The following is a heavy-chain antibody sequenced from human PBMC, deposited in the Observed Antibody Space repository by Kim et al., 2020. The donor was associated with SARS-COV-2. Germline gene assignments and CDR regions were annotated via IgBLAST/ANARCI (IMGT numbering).Heavy chain of an antibody. V-gene: IGHV3-33*05. CDR3: ARDYYGSGSYSYYYYYYGMDV. CDR1: GFTFSSYG. Sequence: GGSLRLSCAASGFTFSSYGMHWVRQAPGKGLEWVAVISYDGSNKYYADSVKGRFTISRDNSKNTLYLQMNSLRAEDTAVYYCARDYYGSGSYSYYYYYYGMDVWGQGTTVTVSS. D-gene: IGHD3-10*01. CDR2: ISYDGSNK. J-gene: IGHJ6*02.